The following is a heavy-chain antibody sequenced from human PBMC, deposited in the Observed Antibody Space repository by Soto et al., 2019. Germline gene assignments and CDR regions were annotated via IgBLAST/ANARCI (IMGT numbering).Heavy chain of an antibody. CDR1: GGTFSSYA. J-gene: IGHJ6*02. V-gene: IGHV1-8*02. Sequence: GASVKVSCKASGGTFSSYAINWVRQATGQGLEWMGWMNPNSGNTGYAQKFQGRVTMTRNTSISTAYMELSSLRSEDTAVYYCARRKVVAPYYYYGMDVWGQGTTVTVSS. CDR3: ARRKVVAPYYYYGMDV. CDR2: MNPNSGNT. D-gene: IGHD2-2*01.